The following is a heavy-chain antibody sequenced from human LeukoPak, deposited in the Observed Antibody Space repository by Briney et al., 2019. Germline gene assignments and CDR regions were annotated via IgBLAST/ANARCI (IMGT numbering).Heavy chain of an antibody. V-gene: IGHV4-34*01. D-gene: IGHD6-19*01. Sequence: PSETLSLTCAVYGGSFSGYYWSWIRQPPGKGLEWIGEINHSGSTNYNPSLKSRVTISVDTSKNQFSLKLSSVTAADTAVYYCARDGIPYSSGWPDAFDIWGQGTMVTVSS. CDR3: ARDGIPYSSGWPDAFDI. CDR2: INHSGST. J-gene: IGHJ3*02. CDR1: GGSFSGYY.